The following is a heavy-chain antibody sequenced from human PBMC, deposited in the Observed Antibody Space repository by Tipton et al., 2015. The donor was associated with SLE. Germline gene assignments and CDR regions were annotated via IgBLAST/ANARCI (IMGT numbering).Heavy chain of an antibody. Sequence: TCTTTATHWVRQAPGKGLEWVAVISGSGGSTYYADSVKGRFTISRDNSKNTLFLEMNSLRVEDAAVYYCAKCSPTCQHGSLDYWGQGTLVTVSS. J-gene: IGHJ4*02. D-gene: IGHD2-2*01. V-gene: IGHV3-23*01. CDR1: TCTTTA. CDR2: ISGSGGST. CDR3: AKCSPTCQHGSLDY.